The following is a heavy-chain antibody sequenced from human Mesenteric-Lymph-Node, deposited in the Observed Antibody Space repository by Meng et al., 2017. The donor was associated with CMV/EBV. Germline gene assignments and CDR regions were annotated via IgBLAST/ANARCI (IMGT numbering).Heavy chain of an antibody. CDR2: INHSGST. V-gene: IGHV4-34*01. D-gene: IGHD3-9*01. CDR1: GGSVSGYY. Sequence: QVQLHQWGAGLLKPPETLSVTCAVYGGSVSGYYWNWIRQSPEKGLEWIGEINHSGSTTYNPSFTSRIIISVDTSTNQISLNMSSVTAADTAVYYCARGSSYDILTGYFDYWGQGALVTVSS. J-gene: IGHJ4*02. CDR3: ARGSSYDILTGYFDY.